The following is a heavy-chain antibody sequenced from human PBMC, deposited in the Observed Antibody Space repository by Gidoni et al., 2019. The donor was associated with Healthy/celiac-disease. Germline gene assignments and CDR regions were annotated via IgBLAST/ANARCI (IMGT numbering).Heavy chain of an antibody. CDR2: ISSSSRTR. Sequence: EVQLVESGGGLVQPGGSLRLSCAASGFTFSSYSMNWCRQAPGKGLEWVSYISSSSRTRYYADSVKGRFTISRDNAKNSLYLQMNSLRAEDTAVYYCARVLKTDFWSGIWFDPWGQGTLVTVSS. CDR3: ARVLKTDFWSGIWFDP. J-gene: IGHJ5*02. D-gene: IGHD3-3*01. V-gene: IGHV3-48*01. CDR1: GFTFSSYS.